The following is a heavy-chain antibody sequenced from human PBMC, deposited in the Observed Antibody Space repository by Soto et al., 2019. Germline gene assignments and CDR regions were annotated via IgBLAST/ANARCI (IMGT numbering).Heavy chain of an antibody. V-gene: IGHV4-59*01. CDR2: VYYSGST. CDR1: GGSIGSYY. Sequence: QVQLQESGPGLVKPSETLSLTCTVSGGSIGSYYWSWIRQPPGKGLEWIGYVYYSGSTNYNPSLKSRVTISVDTSKNQFSLKLSSVTAADTAVYYCARDEGVGRAFDIWGQGTMVTVSS. J-gene: IGHJ3*02. D-gene: IGHD3-16*01. CDR3: ARDEGVGRAFDI.